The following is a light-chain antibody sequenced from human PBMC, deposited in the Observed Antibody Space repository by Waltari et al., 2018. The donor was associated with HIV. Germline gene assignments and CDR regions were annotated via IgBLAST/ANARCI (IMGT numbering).Light chain of an antibody. Sequence: DIQMTQSPFQLSASVGDRVTITCRASQGIDIYLAWFQQKPGKAPKSLIYAASHLQSGVPSRFSGSGFGTDFTLTITSLQPEDFATYYCQQYKSYPITFGQGTRLEIK. CDR3: QQYKSYPIT. J-gene: IGKJ5*01. CDR2: AAS. CDR1: QGIDIY. V-gene: IGKV1-16*01.